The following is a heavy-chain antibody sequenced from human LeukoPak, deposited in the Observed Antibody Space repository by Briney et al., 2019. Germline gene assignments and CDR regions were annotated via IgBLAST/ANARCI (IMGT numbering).Heavy chain of an antibody. V-gene: IGHV4-59*01. CDR2: IYYSGST. J-gene: IGHJ5*02. CDR3: ARDPGIGSSWYGSLGCFDP. CDR1: GGSISSYY. Sequence: SETLSLLCTVSGGSISSYYWSWMRQPPGKGLEWVGYIYYSGSTNYNPSLKSRVTISVDTSKNQFSLKLTSVTAADTAVYYGARDPGIGSSWYGSLGCFDPWGQGTLVTVSS. D-gene: IGHD6-13*01.